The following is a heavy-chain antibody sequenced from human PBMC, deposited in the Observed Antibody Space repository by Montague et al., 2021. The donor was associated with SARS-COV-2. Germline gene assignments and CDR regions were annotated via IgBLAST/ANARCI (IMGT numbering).Heavy chain of an antibody. J-gene: IGHJ3*02. CDR1: GFTFSSYA. D-gene: IGHD6-13*01. V-gene: IGHV3-23*01. CDR2: ISISDGNT. Sequence: SLRLSCAASGFTFSSYAMSWVRQAPGKGLECVSTISISDGNTYYADSLKGRFTISRDESKNTLYLQMNSLRAEDTAVYYCAKDRQLVGDDAFDIWGQGTMVTVSS. CDR3: AKDRQLVGDDAFDI.